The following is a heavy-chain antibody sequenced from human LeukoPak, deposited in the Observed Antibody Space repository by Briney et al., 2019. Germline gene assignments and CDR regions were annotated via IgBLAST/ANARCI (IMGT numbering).Heavy chain of an antibody. V-gene: IGHV1-24*01. D-gene: IGHD4-11*01. Sequence: WASVKVSCKVSGDTLTVLSMHWVRQAPGKGIEWMGTFDPEEDEIIYAQKFQGRLTITEDTSTDTASMNLRRLTSDDTAMYYCASVGVGLQVFWGQGTLVSVST. J-gene: IGHJ4*02. CDR2: FDPEEDEI. CDR3: ASVGVGLQVF. CDR1: GDTLTVLS.